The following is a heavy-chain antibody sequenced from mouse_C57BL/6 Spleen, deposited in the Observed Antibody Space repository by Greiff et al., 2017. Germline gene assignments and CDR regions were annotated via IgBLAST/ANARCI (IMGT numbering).Heavy chain of an antibody. D-gene: IGHD2-4*01. V-gene: IGHV1-78*01. CDR1: GYTFTDHT. CDR3: ASPTMITTRGSWFAY. CDR2: IYPRDGST. Sequence: QVQLKESDAELVKPGASVKISCKVSGYTFTDHTIHWMKQRPEQGLEWIGYIYPRDGSTKYNEKFKGKATLTADKSSSTAYMQLNSLTSEDSAVYFCASPTMITTRGSWFAYWGQGTLVTVSA. J-gene: IGHJ3*01.